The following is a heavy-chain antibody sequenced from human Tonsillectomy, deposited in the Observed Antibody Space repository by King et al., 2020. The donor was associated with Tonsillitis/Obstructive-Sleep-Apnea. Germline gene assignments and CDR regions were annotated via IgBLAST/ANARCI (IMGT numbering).Heavy chain of an antibody. D-gene: IGHD2-2*02. CDR2: IIPILGIA. J-gene: IGHJ6*02. CDR3: AREGDIVVVSAVIDYYYYGMDV. Sequence: QLVPSGAEVKKPGSSVKVSCKASGDTFSSYAISWVRQAPGQGLEWMGGIIPILGIANYAQKFQGRVTITADRSTSTAYMEVSSLRSEDTAVYYCAREGDIVVVSAVIDYYYYGMDVWGQGTTVTVSS. CDR1: GDTFSSYA. V-gene: IGHV1-69*10.